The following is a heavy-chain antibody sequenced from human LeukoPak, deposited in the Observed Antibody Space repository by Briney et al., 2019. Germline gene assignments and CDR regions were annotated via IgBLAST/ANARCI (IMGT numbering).Heavy chain of an antibody. CDR1: GFTFSSYW. Sequence: QPGGSLRLSCAASGFTFSSYWMHWVRPAPGRGLVWVSRINSDGSSTSYADSVKGRFTISRDNAKNTLYLQMNSLRAEDTAVYYCASGGYSGSDFDYWGQGTLVTVSS. CDR3: ASGGYSGSDFDY. V-gene: IGHV3-74*01. D-gene: IGHD1-26*01. CDR2: INSDGSST. J-gene: IGHJ4*02.